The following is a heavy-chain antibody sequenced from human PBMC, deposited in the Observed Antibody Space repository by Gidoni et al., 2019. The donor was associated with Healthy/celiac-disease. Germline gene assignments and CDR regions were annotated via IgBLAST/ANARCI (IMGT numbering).Heavy chain of an antibody. CDR1: GYTFTCYA. V-gene: IGHV1-3*01. CDR3: ARDGSYYYDSSGEYYYYYYGMDV. CDR2: INAGNGNT. D-gene: IGHD3-22*01. Sequence: QVQLVQSGAEAKKPGASVKVSCKASGYTFTCYAMHWLRQAPGQRLEWMGWINAGNGNTKYSQKFQGRVTITRDTSASTAYMELSSLRSEDTAVYYCARDGSYYYDSSGEYYYYYYGMDVWGQGTTVTVSS. J-gene: IGHJ6*02.